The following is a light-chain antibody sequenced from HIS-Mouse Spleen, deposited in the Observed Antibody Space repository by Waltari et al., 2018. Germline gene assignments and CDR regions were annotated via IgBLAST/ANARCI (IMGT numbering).Light chain of an antibody. CDR3: GTWDSSLSAVV. J-gene: IGLJ2*01. CDR1: SANIGNTY. V-gene: IGLV1-51*01. Sequence: QSVLTQPPSVSAAPGQKVTTSCPGSSANIGNTYVSRYQQLPGTAPQLLIYDNNKRPYGIPDRFSGSKSGTSATLGITGLQTGDEADYYCGTWDSSLSAVVFGGGTKLTVL. CDR2: DNN.